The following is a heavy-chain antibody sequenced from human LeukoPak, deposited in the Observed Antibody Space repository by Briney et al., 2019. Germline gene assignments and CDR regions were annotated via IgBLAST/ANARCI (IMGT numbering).Heavy chain of an antibody. Sequence: GGSLRLSCAASGFTFRSHWMHWVCQVPGKGLVWVSHISTDGTTTNYADSVKGRFTISRDNAKDTLYLQMHSLRVDDTAVYYCARSLGYSSGGWGQGTLVTVSS. J-gene: IGHJ4*02. CDR1: GFTFRSHW. CDR2: ISTDGTTT. D-gene: IGHD2-15*01. CDR3: ARSLGYSSGG. V-gene: IGHV3-74*01.